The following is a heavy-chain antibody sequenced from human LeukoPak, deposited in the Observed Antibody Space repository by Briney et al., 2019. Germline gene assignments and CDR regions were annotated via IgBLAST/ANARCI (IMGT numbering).Heavy chain of an antibody. CDR3: ARDFDYDFWSGYSVTPSMGYFDY. J-gene: IGHJ4*02. V-gene: IGHV3-48*01. Sequence: GGSLRLSCAASGFTFSSYSMNWVRQAPGKGLEYYADSVKGRFTISRDNAKNSLYLQMNSLRAEDTAVYYCARDFDYDFWSGYSVTPSMGYFDYWGQGTLVTVSS. CDR1: GFTFSSYS. D-gene: IGHD3-3*01.